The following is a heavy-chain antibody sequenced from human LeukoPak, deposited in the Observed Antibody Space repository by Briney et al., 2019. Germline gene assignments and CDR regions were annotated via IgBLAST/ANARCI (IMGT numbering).Heavy chain of an antibody. V-gene: IGHV3-15*01. CDR2: IKNKTDGGTA. CDR1: GYSFTNAW. J-gene: IGHJ6*03. CDR3: TPDLMDV. Sequence: PGGSLRLSCVTSGYSFTNAWMSWVRQAPGKGLEWVGRIKNKTDGGTADYAAPVKARFTMSRDDSKTTLYLQMNSLKTEDTAVYFCTPDLMDVWGKGTTVTVSS.